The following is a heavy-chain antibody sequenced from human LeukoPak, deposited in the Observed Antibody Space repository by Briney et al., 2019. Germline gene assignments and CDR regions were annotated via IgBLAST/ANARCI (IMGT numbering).Heavy chain of an antibody. CDR2: VSLEGVR. V-gene: IGHV4-4*02. J-gene: IGHJ4*02. CDR3: SRENGAFSPFGY. Sequence: SETLSFTCAGSGGSITTTNWWSWVRQFPGQGLQWIGEVSLEGVRNYNPSLTSRVTMSLDRAKNPLSLNLNSVTAADTAVYYCSRENGAFSPFGYWGQGILVTV. D-gene: IGHD2-8*01. CDR1: GGSITTTNW.